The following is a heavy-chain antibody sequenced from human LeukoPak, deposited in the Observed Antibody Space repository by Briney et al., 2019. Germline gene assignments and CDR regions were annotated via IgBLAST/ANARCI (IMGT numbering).Heavy chain of an antibody. CDR1: GGTFSSYT. Sequence: SVKVSCKASGGTFSSYTISWVRQAPGQGLEWMGRIIPILGIANYAQKFQGRVTITADKSTSTAYMELGSLRSEDTAVYYCARDPAGAVAGRGDYWGQGTLVTVSS. V-gene: IGHV1-69*04. J-gene: IGHJ4*02. D-gene: IGHD6-19*01. CDR3: ARDPAGAVAGRGDY. CDR2: IIPILGIA.